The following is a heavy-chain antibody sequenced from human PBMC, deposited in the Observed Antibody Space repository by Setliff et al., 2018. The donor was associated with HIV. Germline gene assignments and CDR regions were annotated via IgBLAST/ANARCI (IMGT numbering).Heavy chain of an antibody. J-gene: IGHJ4*02. V-gene: IGHV3-33*01. CDR2: IWCDGSEK. CDR1: GFTFSDYG. CDR3: ARVQYYDFWSGYWGYYFDY. D-gene: IGHD3-3*01. Sequence: GGSLRLSCAASGFTFSDYGMHWVRQAPGKGLEWVAAIWCDGSEKHYADSVKGRFTISRDSSKNTLYLEMNSLRVEDTAEYYCARVQYYDFWSGYWGYYFDYWGQGTLVTVSS.